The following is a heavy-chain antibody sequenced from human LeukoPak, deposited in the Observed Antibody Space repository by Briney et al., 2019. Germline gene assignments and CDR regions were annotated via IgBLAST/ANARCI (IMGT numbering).Heavy chain of an antibody. J-gene: IGHJ3*02. CDR1: GGSISSGSFY. CDR3: ARADTVVVPAAIVPAFDI. D-gene: IGHD2-2*02. V-gene: IGHV4-39*07. Sequence: SETLSLTCSVSGGSISSGSFYWGWIRQPPGKGLEWIGSIFHSGSTYYNAALKSRVTISVDRSKNQFSLKLSSVTAADTAVYYCARADTVVVPAAIVPAFDIWGQGTMVTVSS. CDR2: IFHSGST.